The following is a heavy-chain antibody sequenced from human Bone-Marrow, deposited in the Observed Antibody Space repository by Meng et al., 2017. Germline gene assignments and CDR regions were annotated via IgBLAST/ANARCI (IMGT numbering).Heavy chain of an antibody. CDR1: GYTFTSYY. CDR3: AREVRRYDSSGYYYPFDY. Sequence: ASVKVSCKASGYTFTSYYVHWVRQAPGQGLEWMGIINPSGGSTSYAQKFQGRVTITADKSTSTAYMELSSLRSEDTAVYYCAREVRRYDSSGYYYPFDYWGQGTLVTVSS. J-gene: IGHJ4*02. D-gene: IGHD3-22*01. V-gene: IGHV1-46*01. CDR2: INPSGGST.